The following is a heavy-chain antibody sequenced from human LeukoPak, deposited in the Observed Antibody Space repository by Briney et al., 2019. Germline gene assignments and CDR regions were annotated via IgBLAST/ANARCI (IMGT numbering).Heavy chain of an antibody. D-gene: IGHD6-19*01. CDR3: AVSSGWYYYGMDV. CDR2: IYHSGST. Sequence: SETLSLTCAVSGGSISSGGYSWSWIRQPPGKGLEWIGYIYHSGSTYYNPSLKSRVTISVDRSKNQFSLKLSSVTAADTAVYYCAVSSGWYYYGMDVWGQGTTVTVSS. V-gene: IGHV4-30-2*01. CDR1: GGSISSGGYS. J-gene: IGHJ6*02.